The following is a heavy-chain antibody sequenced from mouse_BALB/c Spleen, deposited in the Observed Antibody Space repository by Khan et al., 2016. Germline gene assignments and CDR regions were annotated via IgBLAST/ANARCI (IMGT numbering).Heavy chain of an antibody. V-gene: IGHV5-15*02. D-gene: IGHD3-1*01. CDR2: ISNLAYSI. J-gene: IGHJ2*01. CDR1: GFTFSDYG. CDR3: ARDRGIFDY. Sequence: EVELVESGGGLVQPGGSRKLSRAASGFTFSDYGMAWVRQAPGKGPEWVAFISNLAYSIYYADTVTGRFTISRENAKNTLYLEMSSLRSEDTAMYYCARDRGIFDYWGQGTTLTVSS.